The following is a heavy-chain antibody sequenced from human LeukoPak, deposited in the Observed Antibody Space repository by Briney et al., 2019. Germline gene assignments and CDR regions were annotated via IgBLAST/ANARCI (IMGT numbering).Heavy chain of an antibody. CDR1: GFTFSSYE. Sequence: GGSLRLSCAASGFTFSSYEMNWVRQAPGEGLEWVSYISSSGSTIYYADSVKGRFTISRDNAKNSLYLQMNSLRAEDTAVYYCARDLAVAGKGPGGYWGQGTLVTVSS. J-gene: IGHJ4*02. D-gene: IGHD6-19*01. CDR3: ARDLAVAGKGPGGY. V-gene: IGHV3-48*03. CDR2: ISSSGSTI.